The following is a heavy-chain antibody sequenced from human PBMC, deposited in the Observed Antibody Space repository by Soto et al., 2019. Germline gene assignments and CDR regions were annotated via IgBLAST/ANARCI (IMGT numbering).Heavy chain of an antibody. D-gene: IGHD1-26*01. CDR3: ARGLEYYFKPGDFDI. Sequence: EVQLVESGGGLEQPGGSLRLSCAASGFTLSNSEMNWVRQAPGKGLEWVSYVGSSGNTKYYADSVKGRFTFSRDNAKNSLYLQMNSLRAEDTTVYYCARGLEYYFKPGDFDIWGQGTMVTVSS. CDR1: GFTLSNSE. J-gene: IGHJ3*02. CDR2: VGSSGNTK. V-gene: IGHV3-48*03.